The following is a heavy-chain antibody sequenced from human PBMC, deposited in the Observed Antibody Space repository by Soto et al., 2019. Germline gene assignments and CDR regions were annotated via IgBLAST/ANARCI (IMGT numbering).Heavy chain of an antibody. CDR2: INHSGST. V-gene: IGHV4-34*01. D-gene: IGHD3-22*01. CDR1: GGSFSGYY. CDR3: ARANRPITMTYLNWFDP. Sequence: PSETLSLTCAVYGGSFSGYYWSWIRQPPGKGLEWIGEINHSGSTNYNPSLKSRVTISVDTSKNQFSLNLNSVTAADTAVYYCARANRPITMTYLNWFDPWGQGNLVTVSS. J-gene: IGHJ5*02.